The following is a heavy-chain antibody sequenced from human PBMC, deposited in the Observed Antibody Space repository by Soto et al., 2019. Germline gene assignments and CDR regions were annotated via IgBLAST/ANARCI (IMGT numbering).Heavy chain of an antibody. CDR2: IYYSGST. CDR1: GGSISTYY. D-gene: IGHD2-8*02. CDR3: ARGWTTGRYGSFDY. V-gene: IGHV4-59*01. J-gene: IGHJ4*02. Sequence: LSLTCTVSGGSISTYYWSWIRQPPGKELEWIGYIYYSGSTIYNPSLKSRVIISVDTSKNQLSLKLISVTAADTAVYYCARGWTTGRYGSFDYWGQGTLVTVSS.